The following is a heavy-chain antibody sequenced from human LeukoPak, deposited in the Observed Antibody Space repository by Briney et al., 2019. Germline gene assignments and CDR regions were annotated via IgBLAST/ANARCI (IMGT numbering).Heavy chain of an antibody. V-gene: IGHV4-39*02. Sequence: SETLSLTCTVSGGSIGSSAYSWGWIRQPPGKGLEWIGSISYTETTYYNPSLKSRVTISLDTSKNQFSLKLISVTAADTALYYCAREGPHGSGIYYNPLDYWGQGALVIVSS. D-gene: IGHD3-10*01. CDR3: AREGPHGSGIYYNPLDY. CDR1: GGSIGSSAYS. J-gene: IGHJ4*02. CDR2: ISYTETT.